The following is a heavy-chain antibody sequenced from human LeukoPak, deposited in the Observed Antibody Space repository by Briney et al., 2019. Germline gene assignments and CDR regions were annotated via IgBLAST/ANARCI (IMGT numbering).Heavy chain of an antibody. Sequence: GGCLRLSCAASGFTFSTYNMHWVRQAPGKGLEWVSSISGTSRSTYISYADSVKGRFTISRDNAENSLYLEMNGLRGEDTAVYYCARPSINDYGDCGYWGQGTVVTVS. CDR3: ARPSINDYGDCGY. CDR1: GFTFSTYN. J-gene: IGHJ4*02. CDR2: ISGTSRSTYI. V-gene: IGHV3-21*01. D-gene: IGHD4-17*01.